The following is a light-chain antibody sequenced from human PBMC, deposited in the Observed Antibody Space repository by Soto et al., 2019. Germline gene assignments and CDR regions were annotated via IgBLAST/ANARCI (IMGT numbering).Light chain of an antibody. Sequence: DIQMTQSPSTLSASVENRVTITCRASQSISSWLAWYQQKQGKAPKLLIYDASSLESGVPSRFSGSGSGTDGTITFNGLKKEDGATYYCQQAASFTITFGQGTRLEIK. CDR1: QSISSW. CDR3: QQAASFTIT. J-gene: IGKJ5*01. CDR2: DAS. V-gene: IGKV1-5*01.